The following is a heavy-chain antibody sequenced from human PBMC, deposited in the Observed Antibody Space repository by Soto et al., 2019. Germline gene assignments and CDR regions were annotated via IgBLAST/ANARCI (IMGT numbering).Heavy chain of an antibody. V-gene: IGHV5-51*01. Sequence: PGESLKISCKGSGYSFTSYWIGWVRQMPGKGLEWMGIIYPGDSDTRYSPSFQGQVTISADKSISTAYLQWSSLKASDTAMYYCARSRYYYDSSGCYYDHAFGIWGQGTMVTVSS. CDR1: GYSFTSYW. CDR2: IYPGDSDT. J-gene: IGHJ3*02. D-gene: IGHD3-22*01. CDR3: ARSRYYYDSSGCYYDHAFGI.